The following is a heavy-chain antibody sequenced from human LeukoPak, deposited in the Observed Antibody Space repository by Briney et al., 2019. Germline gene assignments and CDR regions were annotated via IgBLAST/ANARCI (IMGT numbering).Heavy chain of an antibody. J-gene: IGHJ5*02. Sequence: GGSLRLSCAASGFTFSSYEMNWVRQAPGKGLEWVSYISSSGSTIYYADSVKGRFTISRDNAKNSLYLQMNSLRAEDTAVYYCARGRPTIAAAGTGWFDPWGQGTLVTASS. CDR1: GFTFSSYE. D-gene: IGHD6-13*01. CDR2: ISSSGSTI. CDR3: ARGRPTIAAAGTGWFDP. V-gene: IGHV3-48*03.